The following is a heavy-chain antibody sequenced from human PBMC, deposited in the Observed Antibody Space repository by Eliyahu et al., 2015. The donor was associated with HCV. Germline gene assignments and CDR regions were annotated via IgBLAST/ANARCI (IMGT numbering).Heavy chain of an antibody. D-gene: IGHD3-3*01. Sequence: XVQLVQSXAEVKKPGSSVKVSCKASGGTFSSYAIXWVXPAPGQGLEWMGGIIPIFGTANYAQKFQGRVTITADESTSTAYMELSSLRSEDTAVYYCARDPTPRDFGDWRGYSKDWYFDLWGRGTLVTVSS. CDR3: ARDPTPRDFGDWRGYSKDWYFDL. J-gene: IGHJ2*01. V-gene: IGHV1-69*01. CDR1: GGTFSSYA. CDR2: IIPIFGTA.